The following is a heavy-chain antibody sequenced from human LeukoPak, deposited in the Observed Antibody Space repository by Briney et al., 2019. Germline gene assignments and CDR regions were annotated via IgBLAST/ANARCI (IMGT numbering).Heavy chain of an antibody. J-gene: IGHJ2*01. V-gene: IGHV1-2*02. CDR2: INPESGGT. CDR3: ARGRASWYFDL. Sequence: ASVKVSCKASGYTFTDYYLHWVRQAPGQGLEWMGWINPESGGTNYAQEFQGRVTMTRDKSIRAAYMEVNNLRADGTAVYFFARGRASWYFDLGGRDTVITVTA. CDR1: GYTFTDYY.